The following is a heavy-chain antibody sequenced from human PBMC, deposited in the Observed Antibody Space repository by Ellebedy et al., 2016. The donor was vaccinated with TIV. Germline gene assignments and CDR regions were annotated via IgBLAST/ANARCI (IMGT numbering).Heavy chain of an antibody. J-gene: IGHJ4*02. CDR1: GFTFSSYW. V-gene: IGHV3-7*01. CDR3: AREWFGELFVSPFDY. Sequence: GGSLRLSXAASGFTFSSYWMSWVRQAPGKGLEWVANIKQDGSEKYYVDSVKGRFTISRDNAKNSLYLQMNSLRAEDTAVYYCAREWFGELFVSPFDYWGQGTLVTVSS. D-gene: IGHD3-10*01. CDR2: IKQDGSEK.